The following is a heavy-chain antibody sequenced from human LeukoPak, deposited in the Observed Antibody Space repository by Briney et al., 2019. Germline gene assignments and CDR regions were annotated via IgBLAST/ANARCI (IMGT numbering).Heavy chain of an antibody. Sequence: GGSLRLSCAASGFTFSSYGMSWVRQAPGKGLEWVSSISSSSSYIYYAASVKGRFTISRDNAKNSLYLQMNRLRAEDTAVYYCARERQLERLAFGKEGSAFDYWGQGTLVTVSS. CDR3: ARERQLERLAFGKEGSAFDY. J-gene: IGHJ4*02. V-gene: IGHV3-21*01. D-gene: IGHD1-1*01. CDR1: GFTFSSYG. CDR2: ISSSSSYI.